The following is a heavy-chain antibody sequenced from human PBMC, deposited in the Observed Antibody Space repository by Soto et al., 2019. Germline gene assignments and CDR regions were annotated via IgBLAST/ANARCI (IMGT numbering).Heavy chain of an antibody. J-gene: IGHJ4*02. CDR2: ISYDGSNK. D-gene: IGHD3-16*02. Sequence: QVQLVESGGGVVQPGRSLRLSCAASGFTFSSYGMHWVRQAPGKGLEWVAVISYDGSNKYYADSVKGRFTISRDNSKNTLYLQMNSLRAEDTAVYYCAKEEEGGSNPFDYWGQGTLVTVSS. V-gene: IGHV3-30*18. CDR3: AKEEEGGSNPFDY. CDR1: GFTFSSYG.